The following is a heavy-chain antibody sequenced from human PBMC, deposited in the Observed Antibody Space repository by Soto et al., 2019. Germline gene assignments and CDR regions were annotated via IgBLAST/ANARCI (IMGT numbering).Heavy chain of an antibody. V-gene: IGHV3-66*01. CDR2: IYTGGRT. Sequence: EVQLVESGGGLVQPGGSLRLSCAASGFTVSSNYMSWVRQAPGKGLEWVSVIYTGGRTYYADSVKGRLTISRDNSKNTLYLQMNSLRAEDTAVYYCARLMGSGWYGGYWGQGTLVTVSS. D-gene: IGHD6-19*01. CDR1: GFTVSSNY. CDR3: ARLMGSGWYGGY. J-gene: IGHJ4*02.